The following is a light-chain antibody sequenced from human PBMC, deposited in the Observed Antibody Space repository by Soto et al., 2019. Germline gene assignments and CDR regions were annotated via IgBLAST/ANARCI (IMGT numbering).Light chain of an antibody. CDR1: SSNIGAGYD. Sequence: QSVLTQPPSVSGAPGQRVTISCAGSSSNIGAGYDVHWYQQLPGTAPKLLIFGTSNRPSGVPDRFSGSKSGTSASLAITGLRAEDEADYYCQSYDSSLSGSSVFGAGTKLTVL. CDR3: QSYDSSLSGSSV. V-gene: IGLV1-40*01. CDR2: GTS. J-gene: IGLJ1*01.